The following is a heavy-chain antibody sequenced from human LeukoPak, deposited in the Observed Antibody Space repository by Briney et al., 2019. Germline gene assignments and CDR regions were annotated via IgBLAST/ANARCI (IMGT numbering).Heavy chain of an antibody. V-gene: IGHV3-30*18. CDR3: AKNGGPAADLFDY. D-gene: IGHD2-8*01. CDR2: ISYDGSNK. J-gene: IGHJ4*02. Sequence: GGSLRLSCEASGFTFSSYGMHWVRQAPGKGLEWVAVISYDGSNKYYADSVKGRFTISRDNSKNTLYLQMNSLRAEDTAVYYCAKNGGPAADLFDYWCQGTVVIVS. CDR1: GFTFSSYG.